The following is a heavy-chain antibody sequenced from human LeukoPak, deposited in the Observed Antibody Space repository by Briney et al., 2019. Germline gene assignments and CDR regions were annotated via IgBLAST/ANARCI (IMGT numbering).Heavy chain of an antibody. CDR3: ARGVMVAGTMSLDY. CDR1: GYTFTSYG. Sequence: ASVKVSCKASGYTFTSYGISWVRQAPGHGLEWIAWISAYIGKTNYAQKVQGRVTLTTDTSTSTAYMQLRSLRSDDTAVYYCARGVMVAGTMSLDYWGQGTLVTVSS. CDR2: ISAYIGKT. J-gene: IGHJ4*02. V-gene: IGHV1-18*01. D-gene: IGHD6-19*01.